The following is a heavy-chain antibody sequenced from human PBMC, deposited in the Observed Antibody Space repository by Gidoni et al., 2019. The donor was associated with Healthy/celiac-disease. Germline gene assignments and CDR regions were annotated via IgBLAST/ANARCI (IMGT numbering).Heavy chain of an antibody. V-gene: IGHV4-39*01. CDR2: IYYSGST. Sequence: QLQLQESGPGLVKPSETLSLTCTVPGGSISSSSYYWGWIRQPPGKGLGWIGSIYYSGSTYYNPSLKSRVTISVDTSKNQFSLKLSSVTAADTAVYYCARYFDWLSTDYWGQGTLVTVSS. D-gene: IGHD3-9*01. CDR3: ARYFDWLSTDY. CDR1: GGSISSSSYY. J-gene: IGHJ4*02.